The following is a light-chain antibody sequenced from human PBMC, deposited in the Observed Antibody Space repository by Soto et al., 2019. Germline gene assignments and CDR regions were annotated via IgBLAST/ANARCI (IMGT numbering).Light chain of an antibody. Sequence: EIVLKKSPGTLSLSPGERATLSCRASQSVSSSYLAWYQQKPGQAPRLLIYGASSRPTGIPDRFSGSGSGTDFTLTISRLEPEDFAVYYCQHRSNWPLGTFGQGTRLEI. V-gene: IGKV3D-20*02. CDR3: QHRSNWPLGT. CDR2: GAS. CDR1: QSVSSSY. J-gene: IGKJ5*01.